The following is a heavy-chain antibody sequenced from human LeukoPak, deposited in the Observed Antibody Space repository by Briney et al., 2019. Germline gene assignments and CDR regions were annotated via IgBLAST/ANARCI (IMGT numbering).Heavy chain of an antibody. D-gene: IGHD6-13*01. V-gene: IGHV4-39*02. CDR3: ARATYSSSSFDY. CDR2: INYSGTT. CDR1: GRSISSSNYY. Sequence: PSETLSLTCTVSGRSISSSNYYWRWIRQPPGEGLEWIGNINYSGTTYYNPSLRSRVTISVDTSKNHFSLKLSSVTAADTAVYYCARATYSSSSFDYWGQGTLVTVSS. J-gene: IGHJ4*02.